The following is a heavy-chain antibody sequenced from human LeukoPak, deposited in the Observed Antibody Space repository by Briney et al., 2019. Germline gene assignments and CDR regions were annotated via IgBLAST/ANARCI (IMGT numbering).Heavy chain of an antibody. CDR3: ARSLTPGPPQIDY. Sequence: PGGSLRLSCAASGFTFSDEYMNWIRQAPGKGLEWVSHIRSTSGSIFYADSVKGRFTISRDDAKNSLFLHMNGLRAEDTAVYYCARSLTPGPPQIDYWGQGTLVTVSS. D-gene: IGHD1-14*01. V-gene: IGHV3-11*04. CDR2: IRSTSGSI. CDR1: GFTFSDEY. J-gene: IGHJ4*02.